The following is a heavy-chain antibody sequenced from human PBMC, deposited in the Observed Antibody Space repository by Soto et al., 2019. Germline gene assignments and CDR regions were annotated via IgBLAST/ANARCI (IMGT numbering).Heavy chain of an antibody. CDR3: TRLMGTSFDL. CDR1: GFTFSDHH. D-gene: IGHD2-8*01. V-gene: IGHV3-72*01. Sequence: EVQLVESGGGLVQPGGSLRLSCAASGFTFSDHHMDWVRQAPGKGLEWVGRARNKANDYTTAYAASVKGRFTISRDDSKYSQSLQMNSLKTEDKAVSFCTRLMGTSFDLWGQGTLVTVSS. CDR2: ARNKANDYTT. J-gene: IGHJ4*02.